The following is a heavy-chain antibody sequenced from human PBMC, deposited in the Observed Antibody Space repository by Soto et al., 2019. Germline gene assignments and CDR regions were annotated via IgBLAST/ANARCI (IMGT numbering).Heavy chain of an antibody. CDR3: AKDMAYGSGSYYGFDY. J-gene: IGHJ4*02. V-gene: IGHV3-43D*04. Sequence: EVQLVESGGVVIQPGGSLKLSCAASGFTFDDFAMHWVRQAPGKGLQWVALISWDGSSPYYADAVKGRFTISRDNRKNSLYLQMNSLRDEDTAFYYCAKDMAYGSGSYYGFDYWGQGTLVTVSS. D-gene: IGHD3-10*01. CDR2: ISWDGSSP. CDR1: GFTFDDFA.